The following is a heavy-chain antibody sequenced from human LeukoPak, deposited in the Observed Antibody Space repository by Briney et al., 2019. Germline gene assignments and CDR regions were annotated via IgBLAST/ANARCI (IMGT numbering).Heavy chain of an antibody. Sequence: SETLSLTCTVSGYSISSSNYFWGWIRQPPGKGLERVGNIYHSWNTFYNPSLKSRVTISADTSKNQFSLKLTFVTVADTAVYYCARQLYSSATVWGQGTTVIVSS. D-gene: IGHD6-25*01. CDR1: GYSISSSNYF. CDR2: IYHSWNT. V-gene: IGHV4-39*01. J-gene: IGHJ6*02. CDR3: ARQLYSSATV.